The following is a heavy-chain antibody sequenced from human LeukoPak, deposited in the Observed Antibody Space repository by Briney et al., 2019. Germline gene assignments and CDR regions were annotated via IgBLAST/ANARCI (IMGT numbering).Heavy chain of an antibody. V-gene: IGHV5-51*01. J-gene: IGHJ4*02. CDR3: ARLHYFSSGSARTYFDY. D-gene: IGHD3-3*01. CDR2: IYPGDSDT. Sequence: GESLKISCKGSGYSFSSYWIGWVRQMPGKGLEWMAIIYPGDSDTRYSPSFQGQVTVSVDKSISTAYLQWSSLKASDIAMYYCARLHYFSSGSARTYFDYWGQGTLVTVSS. CDR1: GYSFSSYW.